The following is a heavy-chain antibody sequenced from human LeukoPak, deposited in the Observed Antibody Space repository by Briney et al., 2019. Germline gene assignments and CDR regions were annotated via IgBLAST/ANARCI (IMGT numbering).Heavy chain of an antibody. Sequence: GGSLRLSCAASGFTFSSYAMSWVRQAPGKGLQWVSGIGGSDGSTYYGDSVKGRFTISRDNSKNTLYLQMNSLRAEDTAVYYCAKMRGRPLPNYCMDVWGKGTTVTVSS. V-gene: IGHV3-23*01. J-gene: IGHJ6*03. D-gene: IGHD3-10*01. CDR3: AKMRGRPLPNYCMDV. CDR2: IGGSDGST. CDR1: GFTFSSYA.